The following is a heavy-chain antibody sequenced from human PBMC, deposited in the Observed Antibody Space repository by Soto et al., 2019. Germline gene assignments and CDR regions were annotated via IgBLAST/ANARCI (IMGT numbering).Heavy chain of an antibody. CDR1: GYTFTSYA. CDR3: ARLETGRVVTRPNGLDA. CDR2: INAGNGNA. V-gene: IGHV1-3*01. D-gene: IGHD2-21*02. Sequence: QVQLVQSGAEVKKPGASVKVSCKASGYTFTSYAIHWVRQAPGQGLEWMGWINAGNGNAKYPQKFQGRVTITRDTSASTADMEVCGLTSEDTAVYYCARLETGRVVTRPNGLDAWGQGTLVTVSS. J-gene: IGHJ5*02.